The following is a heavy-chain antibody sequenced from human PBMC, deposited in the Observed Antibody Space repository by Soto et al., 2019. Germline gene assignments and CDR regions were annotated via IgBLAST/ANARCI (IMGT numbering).Heavy chain of an antibody. J-gene: IGHJ2*01. D-gene: IGHD6-19*01. Sequence: QVQLVQSGAEVKKPGSSVKVSCKASGGTFSRYAISWVRQAPGQGLEWMGGITPMFSTANYAQKFQGRVTITAAESTSTVHMELSRLRSDDTAVYYCAQTLGSAVAGPGRFDLWGRGTLVIVSS. CDR1: GGTFSRYA. V-gene: IGHV1-69*12. CDR3: AQTLGSAVAGPGRFDL. CDR2: ITPMFSTA.